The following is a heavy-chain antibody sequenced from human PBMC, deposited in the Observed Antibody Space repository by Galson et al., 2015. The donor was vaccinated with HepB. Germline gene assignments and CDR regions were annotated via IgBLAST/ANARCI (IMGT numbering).Heavy chain of an antibody. CDR2: IDWDDKK. Sequence: PALVKPTQTLTLTCSCSGFSLSTSAMRVSWIRQPPGKPLEWLARIDWDDKKFYSTSLRTRLSISQDTSENPVVLTMTDMDPVDTATYFCARTSGYSYGDYYHYGMDVWGQGTTVTVSS. CDR1: GFSLSTSAMR. CDR3: ARTSGYSYGDYYHYGMDV. V-gene: IGHV2-70*04. J-gene: IGHJ6*02. D-gene: IGHD5-18*01.